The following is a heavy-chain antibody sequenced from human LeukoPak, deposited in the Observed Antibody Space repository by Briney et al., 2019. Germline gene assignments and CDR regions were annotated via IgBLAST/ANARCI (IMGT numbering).Heavy chain of an antibody. Sequence: ASVKVSCKASGYTFTTYDINWMRQATGQGLEWMGYMNPNSGNEAYAQNFQGRVTITTDTSISTAYMELSSLRSEDTAVYYCAGGSSWKPFDYWGQGTLVTVSS. D-gene: IGHD6-13*01. CDR2: MNPNSGNE. CDR1: GYTFTTYD. V-gene: IGHV1-8*03. CDR3: AGGSSWKPFDY. J-gene: IGHJ4*02.